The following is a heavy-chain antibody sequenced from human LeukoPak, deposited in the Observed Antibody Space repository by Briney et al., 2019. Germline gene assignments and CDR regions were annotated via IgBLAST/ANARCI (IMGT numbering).Heavy chain of an antibody. CDR2: INPNSGGT. CDR3: ARYFGSGVNTLDAFDI. D-gene: IGHD6-19*01. Sequence: ASVKVSCKASGGTFSSYAISWVRQAPGQGLEWMGWINPNSGGTNYAQKFQGRVTMTRDTSISTAYMELSRLRSDDTAVYYCARYFGSGVNTLDAFDIWGQGTMVTVYS. V-gene: IGHV1-2*02. J-gene: IGHJ3*02. CDR1: GGTFSSYA.